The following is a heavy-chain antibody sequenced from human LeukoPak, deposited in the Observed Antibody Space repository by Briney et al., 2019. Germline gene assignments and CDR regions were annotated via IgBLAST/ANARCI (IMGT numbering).Heavy chain of an antibody. CDR2: TSAYNGNT. Sequence: GASVKVSCKASGYTFTSYGISWVRQAPGQGLEWMGWTSAYNGNTDYAQKLQGRVTMTTDTSTSTAYMELRSLRSDDTAVYYCARGNSPVLRFLEWLPHQDWFDPWGQGTLVTVSS. CDR1: GYTFTSYG. CDR3: ARGNSPVLRFLEWLPHQDWFDP. J-gene: IGHJ5*02. V-gene: IGHV1-18*01. D-gene: IGHD3-3*01.